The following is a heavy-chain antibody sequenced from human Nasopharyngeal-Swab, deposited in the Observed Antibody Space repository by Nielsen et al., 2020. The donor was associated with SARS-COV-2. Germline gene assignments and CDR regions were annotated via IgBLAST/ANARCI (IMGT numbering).Heavy chain of an antibody. D-gene: IGHD2-15*01. CDR3: AREGVAAAPYCDY. Sequence: GESLKISFAASGFTFSSYAMHWVRQAPGKGLEWVAVISSDGSNKYYADSVKGRFTIFRDNSKNTLYLQMNRLRAEDTAVYCAREGVAAAPYCDYWGQGTLVTVSS. CDR1: GFTFSSYA. V-gene: IGHV3-30-3*01. J-gene: IGHJ4*02. CDR2: ISSDGSNK.